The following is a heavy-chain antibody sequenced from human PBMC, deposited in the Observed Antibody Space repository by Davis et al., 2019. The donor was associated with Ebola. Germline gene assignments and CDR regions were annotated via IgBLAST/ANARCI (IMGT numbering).Heavy chain of an antibody. D-gene: IGHD3-16*01. CDR2: INHSGST. CDR3: ARGDDYPFYMDV. Sequence: WVRQAPGKGLEWIGEINHSGSTNYNPSLKSRVTISVDTSKNQFSLKLTSVTAADTAVYFCARGDDYPFYMDVWGEGTTVTVSS. J-gene: IGHJ6*04. V-gene: IGHV4-34*01.